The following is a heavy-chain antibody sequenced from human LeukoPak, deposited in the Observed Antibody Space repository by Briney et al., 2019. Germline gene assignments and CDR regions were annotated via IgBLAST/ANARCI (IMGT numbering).Heavy chain of an antibody. J-gene: IGHJ3*02. CDR2: IYYSGST. CDR3: AREITVGCSGSYYNGYAFDI. Sequence: SETLSLTCTVSGGSISSYYWSWIRQPPGKGLEWIGYIYYSGSTNYNPSLKSRVTISVDTSKNQFSLKLSSVTAADTAVYYCAREITVGCSGSYYNGYAFDIWGQGTMVTVSS. D-gene: IGHD3-10*02. CDR1: GGSISSYY. V-gene: IGHV4-59*01.